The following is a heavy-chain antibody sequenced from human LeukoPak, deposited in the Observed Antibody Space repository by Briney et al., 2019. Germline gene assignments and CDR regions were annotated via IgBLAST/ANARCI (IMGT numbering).Heavy chain of an antibody. CDR2: LWFDGSNT. Sequence: GRSLRLSCAASGFTFSSYGMHWVRQAPGKGLEWVAVLWFDGSNTYYTDSVKGRFTISRDNSKNTLYLQMNSLRAEDTAVYYCAKDPYYYDSSDYLRDVRGYFDLWGRGTLVTVSS. CDR1: GFTFSSYG. J-gene: IGHJ2*01. V-gene: IGHV3-33*06. D-gene: IGHD3-22*01. CDR3: AKDPYYYDSSDYLRDVRGYFDL.